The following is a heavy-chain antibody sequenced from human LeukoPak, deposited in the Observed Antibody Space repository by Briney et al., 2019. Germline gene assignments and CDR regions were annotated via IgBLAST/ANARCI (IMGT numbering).Heavy chain of an antibody. J-gene: IGHJ4*02. Sequence: GGSLRLSCAASGFTFSSYWMSWVRQAPGKGLEWVANIKQDGSEKYYVDSVKGRFTISRDNAKNSLYLQMNSLRAEDTAVYYCARTTAAGKGPYFDYWGQGTLVTVSS. CDR2: IKQDGSEK. CDR3: ARTTAAGKGPYFDY. CDR1: GFTFSSYW. D-gene: IGHD3-10*01. V-gene: IGHV3-7*01.